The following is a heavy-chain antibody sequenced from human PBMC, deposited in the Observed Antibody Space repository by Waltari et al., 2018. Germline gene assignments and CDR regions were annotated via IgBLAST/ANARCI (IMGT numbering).Heavy chain of an antibody. D-gene: IGHD2-2*01. CDR3: ARDLSTFYYFDY. V-gene: IGHV4-39*07. CDR1: GGSISSRGYY. CDR2: IYYSGST. Sequence: QLQLQESGPGLVKPSETLSLTCTVSGGSISSRGYYWGWIRQPPGKGLEWIGSIYYSGSTYYNPSLKSRVTISVDTSKNQFSLKLSSVTAADTAVYYCARDLSTFYYFDYWGQGTLVTVSS. J-gene: IGHJ4*02.